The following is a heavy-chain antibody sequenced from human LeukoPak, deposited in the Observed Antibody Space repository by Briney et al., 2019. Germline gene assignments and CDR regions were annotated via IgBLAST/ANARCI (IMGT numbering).Heavy chain of an antibody. D-gene: IGHD6-13*01. V-gene: IGHV3-7*05. CDR2: IKQYGSEK. CDR1: GFRFSNYW. J-gene: IGHJ4*02. Sequence: AGSLRLSCEASGFRFSNYWMSWVRQAPGKGLEWVATIKQYGSEKYYVDSVKGRFTISRDNAKKSLFLQMDSLRGEDTAVYYCARAAEISALDNWGQGTLVTVSS. CDR3: ARAAEISALDN.